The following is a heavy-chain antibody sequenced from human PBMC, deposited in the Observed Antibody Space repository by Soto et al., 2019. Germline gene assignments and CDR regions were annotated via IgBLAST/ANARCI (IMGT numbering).Heavy chain of an antibody. Sequence: QVQLVQSGAEVKKPGASVKVSCKASGYTFTSYAMHWVRQAPGQRLEWMGWINAGNGNTKYSQKFQGRVTITRDTPASTAYTQLSSLRSEDTAVYYCASGGVVVVLAATRGHNWFDPWGQGTLVTVSS. CDR3: ASGGVVVVLAATRGHNWFDP. J-gene: IGHJ5*02. D-gene: IGHD2-15*01. V-gene: IGHV1-3*01. CDR1: GYTFTSYA. CDR2: INAGNGNT.